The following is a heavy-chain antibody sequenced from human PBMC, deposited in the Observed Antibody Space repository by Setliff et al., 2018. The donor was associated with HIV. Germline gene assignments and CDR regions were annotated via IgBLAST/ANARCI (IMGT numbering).Heavy chain of an antibody. CDR2: SSGFNGNT. Sequence: ASVKVSCKASGYSFARYGLSWVRQAPGQGLERMGWSSGFNGNTKYAQSFQDRVAMTTETATSTAYMEMRSLRSDDTAVYFCARVPYRSAWFSGGHDAFDIWGQGTMVTV. D-gene: IGHD6-19*01. V-gene: IGHV1-18*01. J-gene: IGHJ3*02. CDR1: GYSFARYG. CDR3: ARVPYRSAWFSGGHDAFDI.